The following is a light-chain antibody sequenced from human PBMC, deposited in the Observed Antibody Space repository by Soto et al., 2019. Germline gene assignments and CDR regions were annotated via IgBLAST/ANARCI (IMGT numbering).Light chain of an antibody. CDR3: QNYSTWLWT. J-gene: IGKJ1*01. V-gene: IGKV3-15*01. CDR2: GAS. CDR1: QSVSSK. Sequence: EIVMTQSPATLSVSPGERATLSCRASQSVSSKLAWYQQKPGQGPRLLIYGASTRATGIPARFSGSGSGTEFTLTISSLQYEDFAVYYWQNYSTWLWTFGQGTKVEIK.